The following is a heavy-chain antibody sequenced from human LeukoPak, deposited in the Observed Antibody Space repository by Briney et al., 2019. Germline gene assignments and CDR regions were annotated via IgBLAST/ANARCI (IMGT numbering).Heavy chain of an antibody. Sequence: SETLSLTCAVYGGSFSGYYWSWIRQPPGKGLEWIGGINHSGSTNYNPSLKSRVTISVDTSKNQFSLKLSSVTAADTAVYYCASFSSVGSYYWFDPWGQGTLVTVSS. CDR2: INHSGST. J-gene: IGHJ5*02. CDR1: GGSFSGYY. CDR3: ASFSSVGSYYWFDP. V-gene: IGHV4-34*01. D-gene: IGHD1-26*01.